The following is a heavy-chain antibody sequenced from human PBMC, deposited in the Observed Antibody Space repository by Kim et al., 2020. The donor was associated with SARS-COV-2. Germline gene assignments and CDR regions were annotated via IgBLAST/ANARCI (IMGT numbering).Heavy chain of an antibody. CDR1: GGSFSGYY. CDR2: ITHSGST. CDR3: ARAGPIGRPYYFDY. J-gene: IGHJ4*02. Sequence: SETLSLTCAVYGGSFSGYYWSWIRQPPGKGLDWIGEITHSGSTNYNPSLKSRVTISVDTSKNQFSLKLSSVTAADTAVYYCARAGPIGRPYYFDYWGQGTLVTVSS. V-gene: IGHV4-34*01.